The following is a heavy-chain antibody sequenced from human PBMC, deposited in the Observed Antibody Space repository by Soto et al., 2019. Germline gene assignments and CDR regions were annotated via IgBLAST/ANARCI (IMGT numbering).Heavy chain of an antibody. Sequence: GASVKVSCKASGYTFTSYGISGVRQAPGQGLEWMGWISAYNGNTNYAQKLQGRVTMTTDTSTSTAYMELRSLRSDDTAVYYCASTMVRGVTLPYYYYGMDVWGQGTTVTVYS. CDR3: ASTMVRGVTLPYYYYGMDV. D-gene: IGHD3-10*01. J-gene: IGHJ6*02. CDR2: ISAYNGNT. CDR1: GYTFTSYG. V-gene: IGHV1-18*01.